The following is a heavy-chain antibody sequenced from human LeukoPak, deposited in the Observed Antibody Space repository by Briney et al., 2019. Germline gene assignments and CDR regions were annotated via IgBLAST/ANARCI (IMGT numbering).Heavy chain of an antibody. J-gene: IGHJ5*02. CDR1: GGSFSGYY. CDR2: INHSGST. D-gene: IGHD6-19*01. V-gene: IGHV4-34*01. Sequence: PSETLSLTCAVYGGSFSGYYRNWICHPPRKGREWVGEINHSGSTNYNPSLKSRVTISVDPSKNQFSLKLSSVTAADTALYYCARGAVAGTNWFDPWGQGTLVTVSS. CDR3: ARGAVAGTNWFDP.